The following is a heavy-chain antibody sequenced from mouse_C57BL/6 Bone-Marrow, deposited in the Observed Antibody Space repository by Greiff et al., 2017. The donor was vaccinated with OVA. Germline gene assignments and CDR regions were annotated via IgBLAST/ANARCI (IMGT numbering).Heavy chain of an antibody. CDR2: IYPGSGST. CDR1: GYTFTSYW. Sequence: QVHVKQPGAELVKPGASVKMSCKASGYTFTSYWITWVKQRPGQGLEWIGDIYPGSGSTNYNEKFKSKATLTVDTSSSTAYMQLSSLTSEDSAVYYCARSDYYGSSHYFDVWGTGTTVTVSS. D-gene: IGHD1-1*01. CDR3: ARSDYYGSSHYFDV. J-gene: IGHJ1*03. V-gene: IGHV1-55*01.